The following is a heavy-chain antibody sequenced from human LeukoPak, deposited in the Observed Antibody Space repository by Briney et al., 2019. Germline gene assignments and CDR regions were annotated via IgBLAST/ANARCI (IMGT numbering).Heavy chain of an antibody. CDR2: VYYSGST. Sequence: PSETLSLTRDVSGGSFNDYYWSWIRQPPGKGLEWIGYVYYSGSTNYNPSLESRVTLSVDTSKNQFSLKLSSVTAADTAVYYCARTYCAGDCYSGIYYFDSWGQGTLVTVS. D-gene: IGHD2-21*02. CDR3: ARTYCAGDCYSGIYYFDS. V-gene: IGHV4-59*01. J-gene: IGHJ4*02. CDR1: GGSFNDYY.